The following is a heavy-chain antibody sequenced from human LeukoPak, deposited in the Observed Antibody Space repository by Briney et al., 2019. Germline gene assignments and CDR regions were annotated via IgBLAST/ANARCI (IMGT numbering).Heavy chain of an antibody. J-gene: IGHJ6*02. CDR2: IYHSGST. CDR3: ARGYLAFRDRDYYYYGMDV. D-gene: IGHD3-10*01. Sequence: SGTLSLTCAVSGGSISSSNWWSWVRQPPGKGLEWIGGIYHSGSTNYNPSLKSRVTISVDKSKNQFSLKLSSVTAADTAVYYCARGYLAFRDRDYYYYGMDVWGQGTTVTVSS. V-gene: IGHV4-4*02. CDR1: GGSISSSNW.